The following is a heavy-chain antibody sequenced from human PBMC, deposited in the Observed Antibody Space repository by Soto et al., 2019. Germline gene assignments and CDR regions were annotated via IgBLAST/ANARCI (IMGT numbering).Heavy chain of an antibody. V-gene: IGHV6-1*01. CDR3: AIGYGYSLNYYYYGMDV. D-gene: IGHD3-16*01. J-gene: IGHJ6*02. CDR1: GDGVSSNSAA. Sequence: SQTLSLTCAISGDGVSSNSAAWKWIRQSPSRGLEWLGRTYYRSKWYNDYAVSVKSRITIIPDTSKNQFSLQLNSVTPEDTAVYYCAIGYGYSLNYYYYGMDVWGQGTTVTVSS. CDR2: TYYRSKWYN.